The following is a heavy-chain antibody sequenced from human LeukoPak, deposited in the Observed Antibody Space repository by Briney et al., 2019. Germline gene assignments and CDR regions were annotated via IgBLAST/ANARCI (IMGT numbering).Heavy chain of an antibody. J-gene: IGHJ4*02. V-gene: IGHV4-59*08. CDR3: ARLSGDGYSVDY. CDR2: IYYSGST. Sequence: RSETLSLTCTVSGGSISSYYRSWVRQPPGEGLEWIGYIYYSGSTNYNPSLKSQVTISVDTSKNQFSLILISVSSADTAVYYCARLSGDGYSVDYWGQGTLVTVSS. D-gene: IGHD5-24*01. CDR1: GGSISSYY.